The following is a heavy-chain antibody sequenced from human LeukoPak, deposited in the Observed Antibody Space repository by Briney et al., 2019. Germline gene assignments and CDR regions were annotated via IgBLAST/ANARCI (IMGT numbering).Heavy chain of an antibody. V-gene: IGHV3-9*02. CDR1: GFTSDDYA. J-gene: IGHJ4*02. CDR3: AKGKESAVAGYYFDY. D-gene: IGHD6-19*01. Sequence: GRSLRLSCAASGFTSDDYAMHWVRQAPGKGLEWVSGISWNSGSIGYADSVKGRFTISRDNAKNSLYLQMNSLRAEDMALYYCAKGKESAVAGYYFDYWGQGTLVTVSS. CDR2: ISWNSGSI.